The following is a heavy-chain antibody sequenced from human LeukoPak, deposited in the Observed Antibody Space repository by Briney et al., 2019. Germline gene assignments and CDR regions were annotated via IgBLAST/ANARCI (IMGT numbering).Heavy chain of an antibody. CDR3: AKDSGGTYFYYYYYMDV. J-gene: IGHJ6*03. V-gene: IGHV3-23*01. D-gene: IGHD1-26*01. Sequence: GGSLRLSCAASGFSFSTYAMSWVRQAPGKGLEWVSAISAGGATIYYADSVKGRFTVSRDNSKNTLYLHMDSLRAEDTAIYYCAKDSGGTYFYYYYYMDVWGKGTTVTVSS. CDR1: GFSFSTYA. CDR2: ISAGGATI.